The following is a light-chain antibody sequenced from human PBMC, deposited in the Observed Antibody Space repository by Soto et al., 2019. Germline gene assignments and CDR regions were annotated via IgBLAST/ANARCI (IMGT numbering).Light chain of an antibody. Sequence: QSVLTQPPSVSGAPGQRVTISCTGSGSYFGAGFDVHWYQQLPGTAPKLLIYGNNNRPSGVPDRFSGSKSGTSASLAITGLQAEDEADYYCCLYIGATTYVFGTGTKLTVL. V-gene: IGLV1-40*01. CDR3: CLYIGATTYV. CDR2: GNN. CDR1: GSYFGAGFD. J-gene: IGLJ1*01.